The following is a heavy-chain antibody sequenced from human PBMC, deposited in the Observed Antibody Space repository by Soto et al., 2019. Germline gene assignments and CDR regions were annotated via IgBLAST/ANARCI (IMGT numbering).Heavy chain of an antibody. V-gene: IGHV2-70*01. CDR2: IDWDDDK. CDR3: ARIGSASYIFDS. CDR1: GFSLSTSGMC. D-gene: IGHD3-10*01. Sequence: SGPTLVNPTQTLTLTCTFSGFSLSTSGMCVSWIRQPPGKALEWLALIDWDDDKYYSTSLKTRLTISKDTSKNQVVLTMTNMDTVDTATYYCARIGSASYIFDSWGQGTLVTVSS. J-gene: IGHJ4*02.